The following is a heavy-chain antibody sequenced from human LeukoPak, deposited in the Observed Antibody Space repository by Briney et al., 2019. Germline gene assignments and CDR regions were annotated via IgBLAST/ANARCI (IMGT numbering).Heavy chain of an antibody. D-gene: IGHD3-9*01. Sequence: GGSLRLSCAASGFTFSRYAMSWVRQAPGKGLEWVSAISGSGGSTYYADSVKGRFTISRDNSKNTLYLQMNSLRAEDTAVYYCAKDDNDILTGYRYWGQGTLVTVSS. V-gene: IGHV3-23*01. CDR2: ISGSGGST. CDR3: AKDDNDILTGYRY. J-gene: IGHJ4*02. CDR1: GFTFSRYA.